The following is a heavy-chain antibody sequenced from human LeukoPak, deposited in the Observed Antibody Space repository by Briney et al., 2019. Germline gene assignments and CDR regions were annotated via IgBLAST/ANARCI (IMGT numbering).Heavy chain of an antibody. D-gene: IGHD2-15*01. V-gene: IGHV4-34*01. CDR2: INHSGST. CDR1: GGSFSGYY. CDR3: ARGGGFRYCSGGSCYSYWFDH. J-gene: IGHJ5*02. Sequence: SETLSLTCAVYGGSFSGYYWSWIRQPPGKGLEWIGEINHSGSTNYNPSLKSRVTISVDTSKNQFSLKLSSVTAADTAVYYCARGGGFRYCSGGSCYSYWFDHWGQGTLVTVSS.